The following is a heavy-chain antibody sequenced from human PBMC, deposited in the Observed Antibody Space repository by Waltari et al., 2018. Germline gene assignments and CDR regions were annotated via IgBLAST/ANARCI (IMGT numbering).Heavy chain of an antibody. Sequence: QVQLQESGPGLVKPSETLSLTCTVYGGSISNYYWTWIRQPPGKGLEWIGCMYYSGSTKYNPSLKSRVTMSLDTSKNEFSLKMTSMTAADTAVYYCARQPAGYYEKSGYYPYYFDYWGQGILITVSS. CDR1: GGSISNYY. CDR3: ARQPAGYYEKSGYYPYYFDY. J-gene: IGHJ4*02. CDR2: MYYSGST. D-gene: IGHD3-22*01. V-gene: IGHV4-59*08.